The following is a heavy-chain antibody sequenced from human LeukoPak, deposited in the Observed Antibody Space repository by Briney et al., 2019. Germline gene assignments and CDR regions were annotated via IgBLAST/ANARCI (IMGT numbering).Heavy chain of an antibody. V-gene: IGHV5-51*01. J-gene: IGHJ4*02. CDR2: IYPGDSDT. CDR1: GYSFTSYW. CDR3: ARRKAAPFLRWSSYYFDY. Sequence: GESLKISCKGSGYSFTSYWIGWVRQMPGKGLEWMGIIYPGDSDTRYSPSFQGQVTISADKSISTAYLQWSSLKASDTAMYYCARRKAAPFLRWSSYYFDYWGQGTLVTVSS. D-gene: IGHD4-23*01.